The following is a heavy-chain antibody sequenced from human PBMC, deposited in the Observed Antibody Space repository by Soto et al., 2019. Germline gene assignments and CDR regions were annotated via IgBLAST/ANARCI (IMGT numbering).Heavy chain of an antibody. J-gene: IGHJ4*02. Sequence: GESLTLSCTVSGFAFNNYGINWVRQAPGKGLEWVSSISKSDYTYYSDSMKGRVAISRDNDKSSVSLQMNALRVEDTAVYFCAREDSIIIPAVSDFWGQGTLVTVSS. CDR2: ISKSDYT. D-gene: IGHD2-2*01. V-gene: IGHV3-21*01. CDR3: AREDSIIIPAVSDF. CDR1: GFAFNNYG.